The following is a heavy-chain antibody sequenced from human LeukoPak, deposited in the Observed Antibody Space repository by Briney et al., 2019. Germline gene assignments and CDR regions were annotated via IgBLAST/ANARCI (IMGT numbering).Heavy chain of an antibody. CDR1: GFKFSNYA. J-gene: IGHJ4*02. CDR2: ISGSGSRT. Sequence: GGSLRLSCGASGFKFSNYAMNWVCQAPGKGLEWVSCISGSGSRTYYTDSVKGRFTISRDNSKNTVFLQMNSLRVEDTAVYFCAKDRYSSGWFFDYWGQGTLVTVSS. D-gene: IGHD6-19*01. V-gene: IGHV3-23*01. CDR3: AKDRYSSGWFFDY.